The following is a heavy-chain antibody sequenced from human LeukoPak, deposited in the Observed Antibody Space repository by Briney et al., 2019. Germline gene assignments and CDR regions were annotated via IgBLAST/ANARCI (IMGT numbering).Heavy chain of an antibody. CDR1: GFKFSNHG. D-gene: IGHD1-26*01. V-gene: IGHV3-30*12. CDR2: ILYCGSNK. J-gene: IGHJ4*02. CDR3: VRDPSGSYQYYFDY. Sequence: GGSLGLSCAVSGFKFSNHGMHWVRQAPGKGLEWVADILYCGSNKYYPGSGKGRFTISRDNSKNTLYLQMNSLRAEDTAVYYCVRDPSGSYQYYFDYWGQGTLVTVSS.